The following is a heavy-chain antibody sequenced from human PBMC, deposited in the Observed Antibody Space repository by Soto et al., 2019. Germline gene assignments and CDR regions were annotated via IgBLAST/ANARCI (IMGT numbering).Heavy chain of an antibody. CDR3: ARACEVGDWNDEGWFDP. J-gene: IGHJ5*02. CDR2: IYYSGST. V-gene: IGHV4-59*01. D-gene: IGHD1-1*01. CDR1: GGSISSYY. Sequence: QVQLQESGPGLVKPSETLSLTCTVSGGSISSYYWSWIRQPPGKGLEWIGYIYYSGSTNYNPSLESRVTISVDTSKNSFSLKLSSVTAADTAVYYCARACEVGDWNDEGWFDPWGQGTLVTVSS.